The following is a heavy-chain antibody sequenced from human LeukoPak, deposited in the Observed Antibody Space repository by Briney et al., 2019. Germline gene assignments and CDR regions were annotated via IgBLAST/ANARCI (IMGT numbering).Heavy chain of an antibody. D-gene: IGHD6-6*01. CDR2: IYSGGST. Sequence: GGSLRLSCAASGFTVSSNYMSWVRQAPGKGLEWVSVIYSGGSTYYADSVKGRFTISRDNSKNTLYLQMNSLRAEDTAVYYCAKGGIAARPGPTFFDYWGQGTLVTVSS. CDR3: AKGGIAARPGPTFFDY. V-gene: IGHV3-53*01. J-gene: IGHJ4*02. CDR1: GFTVSSNY.